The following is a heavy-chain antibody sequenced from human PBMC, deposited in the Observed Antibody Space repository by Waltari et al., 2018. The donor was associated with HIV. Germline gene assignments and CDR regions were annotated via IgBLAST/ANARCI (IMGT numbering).Heavy chain of an antibody. CDR3: ARTDTHF. Sequence: QVQLVQPGAEMKKPGSSVKVSCKASGGAFGNYGINWVLQAPGQGLEWMGGIIPIFGTTNLAQKYQGRVTSSADEFTSTVYMELSSLRSEDTAVYHCARTDTHFWGQGTLVTVSS. J-gene: IGHJ4*02. CDR1: GGAFGNYG. CDR2: IIPIFGTT. V-gene: IGHV1-69*01.